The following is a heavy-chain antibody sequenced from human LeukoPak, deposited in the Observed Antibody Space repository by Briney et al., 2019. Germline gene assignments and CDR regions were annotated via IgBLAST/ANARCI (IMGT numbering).Heavy chain of an antibody. CDR2: IYDSGTT. Sequence: SETLSLTCTVSGGSFGNYYWSWIRQPPGKGLEWIGYIYDSGTTNYNPSLKSRVTISVDMSKNQFSLKLSSVTAADTAVYYCARSYGDKYYYYGMDVWGQGTTVTVSS. CDR1: GGSFGNYY. J-gene: IGHJ6*02. D-gene: IGHD4-17*01. CDR3: ARSYGDKYYYYGMDV. V-gene: IGHV4-59*12.